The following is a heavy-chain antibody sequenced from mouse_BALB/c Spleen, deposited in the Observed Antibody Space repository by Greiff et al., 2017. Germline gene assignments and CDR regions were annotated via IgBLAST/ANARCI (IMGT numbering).Heavy chain of an antibody. CDR3: ARDYGNLFAY. CDR1: GYSITSGYY. J-gene: IGHJ3*01. D-gene: IGHD2-1*01. CDR2: ISYDGSN. V-gene: IGHV3-6*02. Sequence: ESGPGLVKPSQSLSLTCSVTGYSITSGYYWNWIRQFPGNKLEWMGYISYDGSNNYNPSLKNRISITRDTSKNQFFLKLNSVTTEDTATYYCARDYGNLFAYWGQGTLVTVSA.